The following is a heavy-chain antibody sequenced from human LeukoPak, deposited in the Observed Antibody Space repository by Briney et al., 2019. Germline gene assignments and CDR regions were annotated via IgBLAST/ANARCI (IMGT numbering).Heavy chain of an antibody. Sequence: SVKVSCKASGGTFSSYAISWVRQAPGQGLEWMGRIIPILGIANYAQKFQGRVTMTRDTSTSTVYMELSSLRSEDTAVYYCAIAAGSGIAADYWGQGTLVTVSS. D-gene: IGHD6-13*01. CDR1: GGTFSSYA. CDR3: AIAAGSGIAADY. V-gene: IGHV1-69*04. J-gene: IGHJ4*02. CDR2: IIPILGIA.